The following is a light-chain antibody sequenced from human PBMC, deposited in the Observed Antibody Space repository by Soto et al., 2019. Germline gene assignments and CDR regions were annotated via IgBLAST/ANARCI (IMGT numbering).Light chain of an antibody. CDR1: QSVSSSY. V-gene: IGKV3D-20*01. J-gene: IGKJ1*01. CDR2: DAS. Sequence: EIVLTQSPAPLPLSPGERATLSCAASQSVSSSYLAWYQQKPGLAPRLLIYDASSRAPGIPDRFSGSGSATDFTLTSSRLEPEDFAVYYCQQYGSSPRTFGQGTKVDIK. CDR3: QQYGSSPRT.